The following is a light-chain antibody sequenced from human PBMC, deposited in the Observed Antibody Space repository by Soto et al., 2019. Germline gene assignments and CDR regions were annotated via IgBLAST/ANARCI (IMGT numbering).Light chain of an antibody. CDR1: QSISNW. CDR3: QQYDNYSYT. CDR2: KAS. Sequence: DIQMTQSPSTVSASVRDRVTITCRASQSISNWLAWYQQKPGEAPKLLIYKASTLDSGVPSRFSSSGSGTEFTLTISSLQPDDFATYYCQQYDNYSYTFGQGTKLEIK. V-gene: IGKV1-5*03. J-gene: IGKJ2*01.